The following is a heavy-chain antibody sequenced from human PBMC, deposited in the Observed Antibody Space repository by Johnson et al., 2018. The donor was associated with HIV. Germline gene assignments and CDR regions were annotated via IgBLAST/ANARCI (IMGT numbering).Heavy chain of an antibody. V-gene: IGHV3-74*02. Sequence: VQLVESGGGLVQPGGSLRLSCAASGFTFNDHGMSWVRQAPGKGLEWVSRINSDGSTTTYADSVKGRFTISRDNAKNTLYLQMSSLRTEDTAVYYCARGDGVTSAFDIWGQGTVVTVSS. J-gene: IGHJ3*02. CDR2: INSDGSTT. CDR1: GFTFNDHG. D-gene: IGHD1-1*01. CDR3: ARGDGVTSAFDI.